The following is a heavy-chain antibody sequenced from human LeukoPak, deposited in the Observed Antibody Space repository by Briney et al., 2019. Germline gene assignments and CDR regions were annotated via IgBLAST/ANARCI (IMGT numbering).Heavy chain of an antibody. CDR1: GFTFSSYA. CDR3: AKVADCYDSSGYYY. V-gene: IGHV3-23*01. D-gene: IGHD3-22*01. Sequence: GGSLRLXCAASGFTFSSYAVSWVRQAPGKGLEWVSAISGSGGSTYYADSVKGRFTISRDNSKNTLYLQMNSLRAEDTAVYYCAKVADCYDSSGYYYWGQGTLVTVSS. CDR2: ISGSGGST. J-gene: IGHJ4*02.